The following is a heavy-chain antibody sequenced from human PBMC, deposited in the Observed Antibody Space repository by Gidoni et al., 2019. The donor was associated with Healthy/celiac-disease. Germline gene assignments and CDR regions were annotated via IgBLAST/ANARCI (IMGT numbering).Heavy chain of an antibody. CDR3: ARGRIQLWLRGFDY. D-gene: IGHD5-18*01. J-gene: IGHJ4*02. Sequence: QVQLQQWGAGLLKPSETLSLTCAVYGGSFSGYYWSWIRQPPGKGLEWIGEINHSGSTNYNPSIKSRVTISVDTSKNQFSLKLSSVTAADTAVYYCARGRIQLWLRGFDYWGQGTLVTVSS. CDR1: GGSFSGYY. V-gene: IGHV4-34*01. CDR2: INHSGST.